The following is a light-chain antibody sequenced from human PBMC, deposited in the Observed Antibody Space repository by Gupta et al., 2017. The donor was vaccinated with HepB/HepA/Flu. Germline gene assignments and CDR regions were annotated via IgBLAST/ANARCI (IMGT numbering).Light chain of an antibody. J-gene: IGKJ4*01. CDR1: QCVNNY. Sequence: DIELTQSPATLSLSPGDGATLSCWASQCVNNYLAWYQQQPGQPTRLLIYHASNRATCIPARMISSRSCTSYTPIIINLRPPDALINYCWQRRNGGELTFGGGTKVEIK. V-gene: IGKV3-11*01. CDR2: HAS. CDR3: WQRRNGGELT.